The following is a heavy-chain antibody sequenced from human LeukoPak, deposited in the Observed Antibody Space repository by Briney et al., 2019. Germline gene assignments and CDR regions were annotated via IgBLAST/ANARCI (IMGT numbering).Heavy chain of an antibody. Sequence: PGGSLRLSCAASGFTFSSYWMSWVRQAPGKGLEWVANIKQDGSQIYYVGSVKGRFTISRDNAKGSLYLQMNSLRAEDTAVYYCARNATVTDYWGQGTLVTVSS. CDR2: IKQDGSQI. CDR3: ARNATVTDY. CDR1: GFTFSSYW. J-gene: IGHJ4*02. V-gene: IGHV3-7*01. D-gene: IGHD4-17*01.